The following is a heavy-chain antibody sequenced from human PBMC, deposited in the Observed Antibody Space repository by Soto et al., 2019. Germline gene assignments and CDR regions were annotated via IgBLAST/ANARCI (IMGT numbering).Heavy chain of an antibody. V-gene: IGHV3-23*01. CDR1: GFTFSNYP. J-gene: IGHJ4*02. CDR3: ARRV. CDR2: ISAGGDRT. Sequence: EVQVSESGGVLLQPGGSLRLSCATSGFTFSNYPMKWVRQAPGQGLEWFSGISAGGDRTYYADSVKGRFTIFRDHSKNSVSLRMNSLSVEYTAVYYGARRVWGKGPLVTVSS.